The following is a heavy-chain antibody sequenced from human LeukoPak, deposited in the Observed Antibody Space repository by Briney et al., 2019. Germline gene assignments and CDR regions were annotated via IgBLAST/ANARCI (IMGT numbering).Heavy chain of an antibody. CDR1: AGAISSFY. D-gene: IGHD2-2*01. Sequence: SQTMSLTCPVSAGAISSFYWSWIRQPAGKGLEWNGRIYTSGSPTYNPSLKSRVTMSVDTSKNQFSLKLSSVTAADTAVYYCARDSSYCSSTSCHQRYYYYYYMDVWGKGATVTVSS. CDR2: IYTSGSP. CDR3: ARDSSYCSSTSCHQRYYYYYYMDV. V-gene: IGHV4-4*07. J-gene: IGHJ6*03.